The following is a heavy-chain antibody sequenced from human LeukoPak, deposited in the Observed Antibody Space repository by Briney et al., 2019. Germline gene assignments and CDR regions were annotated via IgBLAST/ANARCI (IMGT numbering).Heavy chain of an antibody. D-gene: IGHD3-22*01. CDR1: GGSFSGYY. V-gene: IGHV4-34*01. Sequence: SETLSLTCAVYGGSFSGYYWSWIRQPPGKGLEWIGEINHSGSTNYNPSLKSRVTISVVTSKNQFSLKLSSVTAADTAVYYCARVAMIPWFDPWGQGTLVTGSS. CDR2: INHSGST. CDR3: ARVAMIPWFDP. J-gene: IGHJ5*02.